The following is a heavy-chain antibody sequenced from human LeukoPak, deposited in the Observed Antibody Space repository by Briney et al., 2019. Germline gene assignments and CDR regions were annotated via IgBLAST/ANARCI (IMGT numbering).Heavy chain of an antibody. Sequence: GGSLRLSCAASGFTFSSYSMNWVRQAQGKGLEWVSSISSSSSSIYYADSVKGRFTISRDNAKNSLYLQMNSLRAEDTAVYYCARASGDIVETATMGSYWGQGTLVTVSS. D-gene: IGHD5-18*01. V-gene: IGHV3-21*01. CDR2: ISSSSSSI. CDR3: ARASGDIVETATMGSY. CDR1: GFTFSSYS. J-gene: IGHJ4*02.